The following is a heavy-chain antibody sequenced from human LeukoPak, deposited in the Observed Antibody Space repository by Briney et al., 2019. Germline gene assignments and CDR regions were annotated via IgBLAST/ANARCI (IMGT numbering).Heavy chain of an antibody. V-gene: IGHV3-7*01. J-gene: IGHJ4*02. Sequence: PGGSLRLSCAASGFTFSSYWMSWVRQAPGKGLEWVANIKQDGSEKYYVDSVKGRFTISRDNAKNSLYLQMSSLRAEDTAVYYCARVGYDFWSGFPLYYFDYWGQGTLVTVSS. CDR3: ARVGYDFWSGFPLYYFDY. CDR1: GFTFSSYW. D-gene: IGHD3-3*01. CDR2: IKQDGSEK.